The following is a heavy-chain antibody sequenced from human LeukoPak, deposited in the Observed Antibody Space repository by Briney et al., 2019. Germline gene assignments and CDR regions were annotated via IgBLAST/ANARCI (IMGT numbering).Heavy chain of an antibody. D-gene: IGHD3-3*01. J-gene: IGHJ6*02. CDR3: ARDRDYDFWSGYYAGYYYYGMDV. CDR1: GFTFSSYG. V-gene: IGHV3-30*03. Sequence: PGRSLRLSCAASGFTFSSYGMHWVRQAPGKGLEWVAVISYDGSNKYYADSVKGRFTISRDNSKNTLYLQMNSLRAEDTAVYYCARDRDYDFWSGYYAGYYYYGMDVWGQGTTVTVSS. CDR2: ISYDGSNK.